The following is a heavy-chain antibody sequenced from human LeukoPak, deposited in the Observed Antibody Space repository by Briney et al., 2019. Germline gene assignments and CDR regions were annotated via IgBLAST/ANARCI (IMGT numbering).Heavy chain of an antibody. D-gene: IGHD2-2*01. CDR3: AKDGRYCSSTSCLPA. V-gene: IGHV3-23*01. Sequence: GGSLRLSCAASGFTFSSYAMSWVRQAPGKGLVWVSVISGSGGSTYYADSVKGRFTISRDNSKNTLYLQMNSLRAEDTAVYYCAKDGRYCSSTSCLPAWGQGTLVTVSS. J-gene: IGHJ5*02. CDR1: GFTFSSYA. CDR2: ISGSGGST.